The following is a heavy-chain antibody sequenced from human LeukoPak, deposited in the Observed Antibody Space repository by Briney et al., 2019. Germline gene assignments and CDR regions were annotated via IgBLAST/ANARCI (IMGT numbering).Heavy chain of an antibody. CDR2: INHSGST. CDR3: ARGVITMVRGVINDAFDI. CDR1: GGSFSGYY. V-gene: IGHV4-34*01. J-gene: IGHJ3*02. Sequence: SETLSLTCAVYGGSFSGYYWSWIRQPPGKGLEWIGEINHSGSTNYNPSLKSRVTISVDTSKNQFSLKLSSVTAADTAVYYCARGVITMVRGVINDAFDIWGQGTMVTVSS. D-gene: IGHD3-10*01.